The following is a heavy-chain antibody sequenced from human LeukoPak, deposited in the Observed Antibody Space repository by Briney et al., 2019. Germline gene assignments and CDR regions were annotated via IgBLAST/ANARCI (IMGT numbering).Heavy chain of an antibody. CDR3: AGRLWRRDGYNLSAFDI. V-gene: IGHV4-59*01. D-gene: IGHD5-24*01. J-gene: IGHJ3*02. CDR1: GGSISSYY. CDR2: IYYSGST. Sequence: SETLSLTCTVSGGSISSYYWNWIRQRPGKGLEWVGYIYYSGSTNYNPSLKSRVTISVDTSKNQFSLKLSPVTAADTAVYYCAGRLWRRDGYNLSAFDIWGQGTMVTVSS.